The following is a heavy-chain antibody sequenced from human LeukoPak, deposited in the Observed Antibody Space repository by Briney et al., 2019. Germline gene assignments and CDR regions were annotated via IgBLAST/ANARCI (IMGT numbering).Heavy chain of an antibody. D-gene: IGHD2-2*03. J-gene: IGHJ5*02. CDR3: ARDGYCSSTSCYNWFDP. Sequence: ASVKVSCKASGYTFTSYGISWVRQAPGQGLEWMGWISAYNGNTNYAQKLQGRVTMTTDTSTSTAYMELRSLRSDDTAVYYCARDGYCSSTSCYNWFDPWGQGTLVTVSS. V-gene: IGHV1-18*01. CDR1: GYTFTSYG. CDR2: ISAYNGNT.